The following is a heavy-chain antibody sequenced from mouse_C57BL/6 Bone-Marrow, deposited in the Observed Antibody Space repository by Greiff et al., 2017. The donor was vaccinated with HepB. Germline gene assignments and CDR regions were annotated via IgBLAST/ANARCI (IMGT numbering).Heavy chain of an antibody. CDR1: GFNIKNTY. D-gene: IGHD2-1*01. J-gene: IGHJ4*01. CDR2: SDPANGNT. V-gene: IGHV14-3*01. Sequence: VQLQQSVAELVRPGASGKLSCTASGFNIKNTYMHWVKQRPEQGLEWIGRSDPANGNTQYAPKFQGKATLTADTSSNTAYLQLSSLTSEDTAIYYCARWGYGNSFFYYAMDYWGQGTSVTVSS. CDR3: ARWGYGNSFFYYAMDY.